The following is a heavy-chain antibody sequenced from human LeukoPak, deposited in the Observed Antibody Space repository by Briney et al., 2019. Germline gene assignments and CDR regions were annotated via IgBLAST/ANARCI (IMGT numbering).Heavy chain of an antibody. CDR3: ASLPDGSGFDY. V-gene: IGHV4-39*01. J-gene: IGHJ4*02. CDR1: GGSISSSSYY. D-gene: IGHD3-22*01. Sequence: PSETLSLTCTVSGGSISSSSYYWGWIRQPPGKGLEWIGSIYYSGSTYYNPSLKSRVTISVDTSKNQFSLKLSSVTAADTAVYYCASLPDGSGFDYWGQGTLVTVSS. CDR2: IYYSGST.